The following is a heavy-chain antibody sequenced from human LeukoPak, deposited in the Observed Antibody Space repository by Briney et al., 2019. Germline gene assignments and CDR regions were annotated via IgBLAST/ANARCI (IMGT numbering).Heavy chain of an antibody. J-gene: IGHJ5*02. V-gene: IGHV1-2*02. Sequence: GASVKVSCKASGYTFTSYYMHWVRQAPGQGLEWMGWINPNSGGTNYAQKFQGRVTMTRDTSISTAYMELSRLRSDDTAVYYCARGYCSGGSCYSNWFDPWGQGTLVTVSS. CDR2: INPNSGGT. CDR1: GYTFTSYY. CDR3: ARGYCSGGSCYSNWFDP. D-gene: IGHD2-15*01.